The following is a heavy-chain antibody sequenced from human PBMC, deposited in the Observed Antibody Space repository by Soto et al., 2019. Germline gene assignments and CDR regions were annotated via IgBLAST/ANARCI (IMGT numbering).Heavy chain of an antibody. CDR3: AREAGGELGMYLGLAAYFDF. J-gene: IGHJ4*02. V-gene: IGHV3-11*01. CDR2: ISPSGNAI. Sequence: GGSLRLSCAASGFTFSDYYMTWIRQAPGKGLEWVSYISPSGNAIYYAHSVKGRFTISRDNTKNSLYLQMNSLRAEDTAVYYCAREAGGELGMYLGLAAYFDFWGQGTLVTVSS. CDR1: GFTFSDYY. D-gene: IGHD7-27*01.